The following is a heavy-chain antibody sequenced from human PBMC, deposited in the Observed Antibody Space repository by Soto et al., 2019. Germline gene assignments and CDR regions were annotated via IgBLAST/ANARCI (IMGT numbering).Heavy chain of an antibody. CDR3: ASAAETSQRY. D-gene: IGHD6-25*01. Sequence: EVQLVESGGGLVQPGGSLRLSCVASGFTFSSYSMNWVRQAPGKGLEWISYISGSSSLIYEADSVKDRFTISRDNAKNSLYLQMNSLRIEDTGIYYCASAAETSQRYWGQGTLVTVSS. CDR2: ISGSSSLI. CDR1: GFTFSSYS. V-gene: IGHV3-48*04. J-gene: IGHJ4*02.